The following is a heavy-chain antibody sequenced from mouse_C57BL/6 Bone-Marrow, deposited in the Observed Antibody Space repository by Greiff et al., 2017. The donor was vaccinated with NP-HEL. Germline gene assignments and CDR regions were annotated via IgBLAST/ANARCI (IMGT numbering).Heavy chain of an antibody. V-gene: IGHV1-53*01. D-gene: IGHD2-4*01. J-gene: IGHJ4*01. Sequence: QVQLKESGTELVKPGASVKLSCKASGYTFTSYWMHWVKQRPGQGLEWIGNINPSNGGTTYNEKFKSKATLTVDKASSTAYMQLRSLTSEDSAVYDCARLYDYDVTLAMDYWGQGTSGTVSA. CDR1: GYTFTSYW. CDR3: ARLYDYDVTLAMDY. CDR2: INPSNGGT.